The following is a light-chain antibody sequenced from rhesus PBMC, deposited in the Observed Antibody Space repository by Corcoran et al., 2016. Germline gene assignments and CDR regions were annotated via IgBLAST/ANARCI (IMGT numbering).Light chain of an antibody. V-gene: IGKV1-74*01. CDR3: LQYPTTPFT. J-gene: IGKJ3*01. Sequence: DIQMTQSPSSLSASVGDRVTITCRASENGNKYLHWYQQKPGKAPKLLDYKASNLQSGVPERFSGSGSGTEFTLPISSLQPEDFAPYCCLQYPTTPFTFGPGTKLDI. CDR2: KAS. CDR1: ENGNKY.